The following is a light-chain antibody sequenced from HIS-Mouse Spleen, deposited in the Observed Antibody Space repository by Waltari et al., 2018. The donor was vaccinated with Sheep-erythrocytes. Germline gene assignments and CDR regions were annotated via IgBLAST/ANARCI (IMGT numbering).Light chain of an antibody. CDR2: EVS. J-gene: IGLJ3*02. CDR3: SSYAGSNNWV. Sequence: SALTQPPSASGSPGQSVTISCTGTSSDVGGYNYVSWYQQPPDKAPKLMIYEVSKRPSGVPDRFSGSKSGNTASLTVSGLQAEDEADYYCSSYAGSNNWVFGGGTKLTVL. V-gene: IGLV2-8*01. CDR1: SSDVGGYNY.